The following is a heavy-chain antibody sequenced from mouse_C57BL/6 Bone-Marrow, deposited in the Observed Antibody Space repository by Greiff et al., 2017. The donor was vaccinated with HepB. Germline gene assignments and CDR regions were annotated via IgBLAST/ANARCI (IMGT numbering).Heavy chain of an antibody. V-gene: IGHV1-66*01. J-gene: IGHJ3*01. CDR3: ATVVEGGWFAY. D-gene: IGHD1-1*01. CDR2: IYPGSGNT. Sequence: VQRVESGPELVKPGASVKISCKASGYSFTSYYIHWVKQRPGQGLEWIGWIYPGSGNTKYNEKFKGKATLTADTSSSTAYMQLSSLTSEDSAVYYCATVVEGGWFAYWGQGTLVTVSA. CDR1: GYSFTSYY.